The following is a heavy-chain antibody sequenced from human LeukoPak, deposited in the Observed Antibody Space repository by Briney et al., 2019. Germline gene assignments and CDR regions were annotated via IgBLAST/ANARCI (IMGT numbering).Heavy chain of an antibody. Sequence: SETLSLTCTVSGGSISSYYWSWIRQPPGKGLEWIGYIYYSGSTNYNPSLKSRVTISVDTSKNQFSLKLSSVTAADTAVYYCARGTRYSSSRYGGWFDPWGQGTLVTVSS. CDR3: ARGTRYSSSRYGGWFDP. D-gene: IGHD6-13*01. CDR1: GGSISSYY. CDR2: IYYSGST. J-gene: IGHJ5*02. V-gene: IGHV4-59*01.